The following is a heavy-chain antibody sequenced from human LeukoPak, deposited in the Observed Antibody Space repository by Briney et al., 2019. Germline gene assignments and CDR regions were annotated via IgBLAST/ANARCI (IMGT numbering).Heavy chain of an antibody. D-gene: IGHD1-26*01. J-gene: IGHJ4*02. V-gene: IGHV3-23*01. CDR2: VRVSDET. Sequence: GGSLRLSCAASGFTFSNYAMNWVRQAPGKGLEWVSGVRVSDETYYADAVKGRFTISRDSAKNSLYLQMNSLRTEDTALYYCVKDIGNRGTSPEYWGQGTLVTVSS. CDR3: VKDIGNRGTSPEY. CDR1: GFTFSNYA.